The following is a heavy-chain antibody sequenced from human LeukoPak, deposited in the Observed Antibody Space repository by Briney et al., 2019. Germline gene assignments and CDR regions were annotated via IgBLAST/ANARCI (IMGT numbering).Heavy chain of an antibody. J-gene: IGHJ4*02. CDR1: GFTFSSYA. V-gene: IGHV3-30-3*01. Sequence: PGRSLRLSCAASGFTFSSYAMHWVRQAPGKGLEWVAVISYYGSNKYYADSVKGRFTISRDNSKNTLYLQMNSLRAEDTAVYYCAREHNWGQGTLVTVSS. CDR2: ISYYGSNK. CDR3: AREHN.